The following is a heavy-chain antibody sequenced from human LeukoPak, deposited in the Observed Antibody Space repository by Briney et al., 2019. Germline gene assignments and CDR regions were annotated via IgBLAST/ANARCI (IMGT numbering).Heavy chain of an antibody. CDR2: IHSDGSYT. CDR3: ARDLYGDSNQ. D-gene: IGHD4-17*01. CDR1: GFTFSSYG. Sequence: PGGSLRLSCAASGFTFSSYGMHWVRQVPGKGLVWVSRIHSDGSYTNYADSVKGRFTISRDNAKNTLYLQMNSLRAEDTAVYYCARDLYGDSNQWGQGTLVTVSS. J-gene: IGHJ4*02. V-gene: IGHV3-74*01.